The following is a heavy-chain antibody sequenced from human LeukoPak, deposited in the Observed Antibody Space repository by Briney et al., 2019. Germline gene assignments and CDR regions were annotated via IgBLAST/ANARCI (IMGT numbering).Heavy chain of an antibody. CDR2: FDPEDGET. CDR3: ATGSRIAVPHGYYFDY. Sequence: GASVKVSCKASGYTFTSYDVNWVRQATGKGLEWMGGFDPEDGETIYAQKFQGRVTMTEDTSTDTAYMELSSLRSEDTAVYYCATGSRIAVPHGYYFDYWGQGTLVTVSS. V-gene: IGHV1-24*01. D-gene: IGHD6-19*01. CDR1: GYTFTSYD. J-gene: IGHJ4*02.